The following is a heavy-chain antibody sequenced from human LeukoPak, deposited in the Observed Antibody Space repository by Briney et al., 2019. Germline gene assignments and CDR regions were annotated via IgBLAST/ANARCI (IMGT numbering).Heavy chain of an antibody. CDR3: ARARKGYYFDH. J-gene: IGHJ4*02. Sequence: GGSLRLSCAASGFTFSDNYMIWIRQAPGKGLEWVSYIDTSGSAMYYAVPVKGRFTISRDNARNSLYLQMNSPRAEDTAVYYCARARKGYYFDHWGQGTLVTVSS. CDR1: GFTFSDNY. CDR2: IDTSGSAM. D-gene: IGHD1-14*01. V-gene: IGHV3-11*04.